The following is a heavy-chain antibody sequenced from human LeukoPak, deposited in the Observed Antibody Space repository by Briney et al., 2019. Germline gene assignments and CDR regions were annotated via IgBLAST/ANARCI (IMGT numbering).Heavy chain of an antibody. Sequence: SETLSLTCTVSGGSISSYYWSWIRQPPGKGLEWIGYIYYSESTNYNPSLKSRVTISVDTSKNQFSLKLSSVTAADTAVYYCARHPPPPFSSYYGSGSFFGPPDYWGQGTLVTVSS. D-gene: IGHD3-10*01. J-gene: IGHJ4*02. CDR3: ARHPPPPFSSYYGSGSFFGPPDY. V-gene: IGHV4-59*08. CDR2: IYYSEST. CDR1: GGSISSYY.